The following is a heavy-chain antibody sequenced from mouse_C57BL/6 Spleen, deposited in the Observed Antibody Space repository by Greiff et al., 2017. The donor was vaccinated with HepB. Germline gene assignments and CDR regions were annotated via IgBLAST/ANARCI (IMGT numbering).Heavy chain of an antibody. CDR1: GYSITSGYV. J-gene: IGHJ2*01. CDR2: ISYSGST. V-gene: IGHV3-2*02. CDR3: ARTARIKY. D-gene: IGHD1-2*01. Sequence: EVKLQESGPGLVKPSQSLSLTCTVTGYSITSGYVWNWIRQFPGNKLEWMGYISYSGSTNYNPSLKSRISITRDTSKNQFFLQLNSVTTVDTATYYCARTARIKYWGQGTTLTVSS.